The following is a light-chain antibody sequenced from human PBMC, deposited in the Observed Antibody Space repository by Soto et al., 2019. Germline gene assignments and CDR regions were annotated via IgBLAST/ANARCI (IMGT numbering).Light chain of an antibody. Sequence: EIVMTQSPATLSVSPGERATISCRASQSVSSNLAWYQHKPGQAPRLLIYGASTRATGIPARFSGSGSGTEFTLTISSLQSEDFAVYYCQQYNKWPLTFGGGTKVEIK. CDR1: QSVSSN. CDR3: QQYNKWPLT. V-gene: IGKV3-15*01. CDR2: GAS. J-gene: IGKJ4*01.